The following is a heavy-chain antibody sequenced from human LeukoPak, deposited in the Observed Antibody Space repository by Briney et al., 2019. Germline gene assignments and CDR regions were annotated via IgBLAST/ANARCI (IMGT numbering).Heavy chain of an antibody. D-gene: IGHD2/OR15-2a*01. CDR3: ARGYYNSALGSFDY. CDR1: GGSISAYY. Sequence: SETLSLTCTVSGGSISAYYWSWIRQPPGKGLGWIGHIYYTGSTNYNPSLKSRVTISVDMSKNQFSLRLSSVSAADTALYYCARGYYNSALGSFDYWGQGTLVCVSS. J-gene: IGHJ4*02. CDR2: IYYTGST. V-gene: IGHV4-59*01.